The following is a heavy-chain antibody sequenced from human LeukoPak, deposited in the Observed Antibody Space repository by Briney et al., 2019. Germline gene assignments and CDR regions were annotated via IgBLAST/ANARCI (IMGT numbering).Heavy chain of an antibody. V-gene: IGHV3-64*01. D-gene: IGHD3-3*01. CDR3: ARSPRDFWSGYLGY. J-gene: IGHJ4*02. CDR2: ISSDGSST. Sequence: GGSLRLPCAASGFTFSMYAMHWVRQAPGKGLEYVSAISSDGSSTYYANSVKGRFTISRDTSKNTLYLQMGSLRADDMAVYYCARSPRDFWSGYLGYWGQGTLVTVSS. CDR1: GFTFSMYA.